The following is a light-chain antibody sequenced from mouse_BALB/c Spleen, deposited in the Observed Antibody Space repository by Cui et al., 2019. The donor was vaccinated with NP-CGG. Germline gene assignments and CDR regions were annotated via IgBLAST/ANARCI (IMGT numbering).Light chain of an antibody. CDR1: TGAVRTSNS. CDR2: GTN. V-gene: IGLV1*01. Sequence: QAVVTQESALTTSPGETVTLTCRSSTGAVRTSNSANWVQEKPDHLFTGLIGGTNNRAPGVPARFSGSLIGDKAAFTITGAQTEDEAIYFCALWYSNHWVFGGGTKLTVL. J-gene: IGLJ1*01. CDR3: ALWYSNHWV.